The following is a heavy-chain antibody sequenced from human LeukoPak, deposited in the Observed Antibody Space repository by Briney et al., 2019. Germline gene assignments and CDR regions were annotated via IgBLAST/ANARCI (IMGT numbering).Heavy chain of an antibody. D-gene: IGHD2-15*01. CDR2: INTDTGNP. Sequence: ASVKVSCKASGYTFTTYAMNWVRQAPGQGLEWMGWINTDTGNPTYAQGFTGRFVFSLDTSVSTAYLQISSLKAEDTAVYYCARGFCSGGTCPTFIDYWGQGTLVTVSS. V-gene: IGHV7-4-1*02. CDR1: GYTFTTYA. CDR3: ARGFCSGGTCPTFIDY. J-gene: IGHJ4*02.